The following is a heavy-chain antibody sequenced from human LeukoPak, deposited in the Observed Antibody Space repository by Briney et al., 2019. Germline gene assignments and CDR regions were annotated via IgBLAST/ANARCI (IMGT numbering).Heavy chain of an antibody. V-gene: IGHV1-46*01. J-gene: IGHJ4*02. Sequence: ASVKVSCKASGYTFINYYIHWVRQAPGQGHEWMGLINPGGGSTTYSQKFQGRVTMTRDTSTSTVYMELNSLRSEDTAVYYCARARTGDSDYWGQGTLVTVSS. CDR2: INPGGGST. D-gene: IGHD7-27*01. CDR1: GYTFINYY. CDR3: ARARTGDSDY.